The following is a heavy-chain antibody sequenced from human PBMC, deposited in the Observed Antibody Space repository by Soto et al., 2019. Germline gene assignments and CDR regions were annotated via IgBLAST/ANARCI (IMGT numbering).Heavy chain of an antibody. CDR1: GFTFSSYG. J-gene: IGHJ3*02. D-gene: IGHD3-3*01. Sequence: GGSLRLSCAASGFTFSSYGMHWVRQAPGKGLEWVAVISYDGSNKYYADSVKGRFTISRDNSKNTLYLQMNSLRAEDTAVYYCAKARRFGVVISAAFVIWGQGTMVTVS. V-gene: IGHV3-30*18. CDR2: ISYDGSNK. CDR3: AKARRFGVVISAAFVI.